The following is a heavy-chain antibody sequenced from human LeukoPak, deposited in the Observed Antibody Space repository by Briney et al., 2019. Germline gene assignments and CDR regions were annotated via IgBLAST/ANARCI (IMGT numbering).Heavy chain of an antibody. D-gene: IGHD2-2*01. CDR1: GFSLSSYA. Sequence: GGSLKLSCAASGFSLSSYAMHWVRQAPGKGLEYVSAMSSDGGTTYYANSVKGRFTISRDNSKNTLYLQMGSLRAEDMALYYCTRGCTSTRCFAAFDFWGQGTMVTVSS. J-gene: IGHJ3*01. V-gene: IGHV3-64*01. CDR2: MSSDGGTT. CDR3: TRGCTSTRCFAAFDF.